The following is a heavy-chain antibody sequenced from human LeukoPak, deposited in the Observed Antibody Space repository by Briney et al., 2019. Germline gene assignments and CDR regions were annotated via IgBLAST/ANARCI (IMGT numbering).Heavy chain of an antibody. Sequence: GGSLRLSCAASGFTFSAFNMNWVRRTPGKGLEWVSGISGSGDTPYYADSVKGRFIISRDNSKSTLYLQMNSLRAEDTALYYCARILGSYWTPGYDYWGQGTLVTVSS. CDR2: ISGSGDTP. J-gene: IGHJ4*02. D-gene: IGHD1-26*01. CDR3: ARILGSYWTPGYDY. V-gene: IGHV3-23*01. CDR1: GFTFSAFN.